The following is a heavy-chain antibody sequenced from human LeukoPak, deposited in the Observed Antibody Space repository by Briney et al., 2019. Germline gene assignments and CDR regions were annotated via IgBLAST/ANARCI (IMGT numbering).Heavy chain of an antibody. CDR1: GGSFSGYY. CDR3: ARGDGVTITRFRPRPYLDF. CDR2: INDSGTT. V-gene: IGHV4-34*01. J-gene: IGHJ4*02. Sequence: SETLSLTCAVYGGSFSGYYWNWIRQSPGKGLEWIGEINDSGTTRYNPSLKSRVTFSIEAPKRQLSLKLNSVTAADTAVYYCARGDGVTITRFRPRPYLDFWGQGTLVTVAS. D-gene: IGHD3-10*01.